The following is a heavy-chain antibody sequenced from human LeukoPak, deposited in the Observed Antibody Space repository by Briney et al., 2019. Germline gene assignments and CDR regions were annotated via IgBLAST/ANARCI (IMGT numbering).Heavy chain of an antibody. D-gene: IGHD3-9*01. V-gene: IGHV3-30*03. CDR3: AGGPYDILTGLHYYGMDV. CDR2: ISYDGSNK. J-gene: IGHJ6*02. Sequence: PGGSLRLSCAASGFTFSSYGMHWVRQAPGKGLEWVAVISYDGSNKYYADSVKGRFTISRDNSKNTLYLQMNSLRAEDTAVYYCAGGPYDILTGLHYYGMDVWGQGTTVTVSS. CDR1: GFTFSSYG.